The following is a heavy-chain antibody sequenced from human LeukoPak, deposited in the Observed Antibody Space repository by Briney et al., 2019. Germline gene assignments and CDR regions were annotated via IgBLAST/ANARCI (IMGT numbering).Heavy chain of an antibody. J-gene: IGHJ4*02. CDR3: ASPYYYDSSGYHKSVDY. D-gene: IGHD3-22*01. CDR1: GGSISSSSYY. CDR2: IYYSGST. V-gene: IGHV4-39*01. Sequence: SETXSLTCTVSGGSISSSSYYWGWIRQPPGKGLEWIGSIYYSGSTYYNPSLKSRVTISVDTSKNQFSLKLSSVTAADTAVYYCASPYYYDSSGYHKSVDYWGQGTLVTVSS.